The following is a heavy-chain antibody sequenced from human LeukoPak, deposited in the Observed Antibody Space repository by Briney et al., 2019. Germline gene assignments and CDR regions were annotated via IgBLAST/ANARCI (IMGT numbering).Heavy chain of an antibody. CDR1: GYSFTSYW. Sequence: GESLKISCKGSGYSFTSYWIGWVRQMPGKGLEWMGIIYPGDSDTRYSPSFQGQVTISADKSISTAYLQWSSLKASDTAMYYCARHGTIFGVVILDYYYMDVWGKGTMVTVSS. V-gene: IGHV5-51*01. D-gene: IGHD3-3*01. CDR3: ARHGTIFGVVILDYYYMDV. J-gene: IGHJ6*03. CDR2: IYPGDSDT.